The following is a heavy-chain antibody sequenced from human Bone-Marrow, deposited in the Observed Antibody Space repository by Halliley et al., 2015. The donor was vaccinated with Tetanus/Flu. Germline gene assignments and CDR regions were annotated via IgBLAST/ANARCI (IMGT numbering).Heavy chain of an antibody. V-gene: IGHV3-15*01. J-gene: IGHJ4*02. CDR3: AVGTGRSDFDY. Sequence: KGKTDRGTRDFAAPGKGRVTISRDDSKNPVYLEMNSLKTEDTGVYYCAVGTGRSDFDYWGQGTLVSVSS. D-gene: IGHD2-21*02. CDR2: KGKTDRGTR.